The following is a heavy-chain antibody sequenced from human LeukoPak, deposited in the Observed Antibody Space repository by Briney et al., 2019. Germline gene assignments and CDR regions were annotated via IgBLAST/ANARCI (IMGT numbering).Heavy chain of an antibody. Sequence: SETLSLTCAVYGGSFSDYYWNWIRQPPGKGLEWIGEINHSGSTNYNPSLKTRVTISVDTSKNQFTLKLNSVTAADTAVYFCAKTPTALVRGGYYFDSWGQGTLVTVSS. CDR1: GGSFSDYY. V-gene: IGHV4-34*01. CDR3: AKTPTALVRGGYYFDS. CDR2: INHSGST. D-gene: IGHD6-6*01. J-gene: IGHJ4*02.